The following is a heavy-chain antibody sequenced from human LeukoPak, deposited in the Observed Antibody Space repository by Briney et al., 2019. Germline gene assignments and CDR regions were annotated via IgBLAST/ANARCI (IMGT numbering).Heavy chain of an antibody. D-gene: IGHD3-3*01. CDR3: ARGTYDFWSGYPIDY. Sequence: SVKVSCKPSGGTFRSYAISWMPQGHGPGLEFKGTIIPILGIANYAQKFQGRVTITADKSTSTAYMELSSLRSEDTAVYYCARGTYDFWSGYPIDYWGQGTLVTVSS. CDR2: IIPILGIA. J-gene: IGHJ4*02. V-gene: IGHV1-69*04. CDR1: GGTFRSYA.